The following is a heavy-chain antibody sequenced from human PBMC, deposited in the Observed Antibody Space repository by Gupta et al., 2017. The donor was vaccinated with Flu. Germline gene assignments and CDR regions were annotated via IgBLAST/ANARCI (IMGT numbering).Heavy chain of an antibody. CDR2: IYYSGST. Sequence: IFSNVWSWIRQSPGKGLEWIGYIYYSGSTTYNPSLKSRVTISVDTSKKQFSLRLTSVTAADTAVYYCAGADGYCDRSSCYSDAFDFWGQGTMVTVSS. V-gene: IGHV4-59*08. CDR1: IFSNV. J-gene: IGHJ3*01. CDR3: AGADGYCDRSSCYSDAFDF. D-gene: IGHD2-2*03.